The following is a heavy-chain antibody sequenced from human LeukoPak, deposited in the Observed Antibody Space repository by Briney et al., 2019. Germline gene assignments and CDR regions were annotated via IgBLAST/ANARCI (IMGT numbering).Heavy chain of an antibody. Sequence: PGGSLRLSCAASGFTFSSYWMSWVRQAPGKGLEWVASMNRYGSEKNYVDSIKGRFTISRDNAANSLYLEMNSLRGDDTAVYYCARDGGIIRFGGQDVWGQGTTVIVS. D-gene: IGHD3-16*01. V-gene: IGHV3-7*01. CDR1: GFTFSSYW. CDR3: ARDGGIIRFGGQDV. J-gene: IGHJ6*02. CDR2: MNRYGSEK.